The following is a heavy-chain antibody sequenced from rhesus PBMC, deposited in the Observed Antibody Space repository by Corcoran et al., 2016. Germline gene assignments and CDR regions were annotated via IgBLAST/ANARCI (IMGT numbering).Heavy chain of an antibody. Sequence: EVQLVQSGAKVQRPGESLKLSCKTSGYRFTSYWLSWVRPLPGKGLEWMGAIDPSDSDTRYSPSFQGQVTISADKSISTAYLQWSRLKASDSATYYCARGGNYDWYFDIWGPGTPITISS. D-gene: IGHD4-35*01. CDR1: GYRFTSYW. CDR2: IDPSDSDT. V-gene: IGHV5-2*01. CDR3: ARGGNYDWYFDI. J-gene: IGHJ2*01.